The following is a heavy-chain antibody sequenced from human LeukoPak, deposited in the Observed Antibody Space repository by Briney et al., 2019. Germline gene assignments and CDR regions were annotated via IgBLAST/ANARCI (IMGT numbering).Heavy chain of an antibody. CDR1: GGSIRSSSHY. V-gene: IGHV4-39*01. J-gene: IGHJ5*02. D-gene: IGHD3-16*02. Sequence: SETLSLTCTVSGGSIRSSSHYWGWIRQPPGKGLEWIGSMYYSGNTYYNPSLKSRVTISVDTSKNQFSLKLSSVTAADTAVYYCARHKGITFGGVIVTFNWFDPWGQGTLVTVSS. CDR3: ARHKGITFGGVIVTFNWFDP. CDR2: MYYSGNT.